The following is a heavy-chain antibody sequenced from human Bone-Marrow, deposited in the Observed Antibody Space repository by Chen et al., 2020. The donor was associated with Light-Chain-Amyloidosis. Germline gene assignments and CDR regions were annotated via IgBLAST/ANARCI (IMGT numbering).Heavy chain of an antibody. J-gene: IGHJ6*02. V-gene: IGHV1-3*04. Sequence: QVQLVQSGAEVKKPGASVKVSCKASGYSFTNYVIHWVRQATGQRLEWMGWINTANGYTKYSQKFQGRVTINRDTSASTAYMEVSSLRFEDTAVYYCARTPDATHYYYGMDVWGQGTTVTVSS. CDR2: INTANGYT. D-gene: IGHD2-15*01. CDR1: GYSFTNYV. CDR3: ARTPDATHYYYGMDV.